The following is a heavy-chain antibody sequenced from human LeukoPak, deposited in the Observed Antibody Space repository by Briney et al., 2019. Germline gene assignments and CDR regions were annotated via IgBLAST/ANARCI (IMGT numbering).Heavy chain of an antibody. V-gene: IGHV3-48*03. J-gene: IGHJ3*02. D-gene: IGHD2-2*01. CDR1: GFTFSSYE. CDR2: ISSSGSTI. Sequence: GGSLRLSCAASGFTFSSYEMNWVRQAPGKGLEWVSYISSSGSTIYYADSVKGRFTISRDNAKNSLYLRMNSLRAEDTAVYYCARHSEGPVNDAFDIWGQGTKVTVSS. CDR3: ARHSEGPVNDAFDI.